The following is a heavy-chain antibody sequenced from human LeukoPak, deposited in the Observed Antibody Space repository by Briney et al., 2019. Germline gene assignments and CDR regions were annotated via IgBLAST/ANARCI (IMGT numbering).Heavy chain of an antibody. Sequence: HAGGSLRLSCAASGFTFASYAMSWVRQAPGKGLEWVSAISGSGVSTYYADSAEGRFTISRDNSKNTLYLQMSSLRAEDTALYYCAKRSALVDGWFDYWGQGTLVTVSS. CDR3: AKRSALVDGWFDY. J-gene: IGHJ4*02. V-gene: IGHV3-23*01. CDR2: ISGSGVST. CDR1: GFTFASYA. D-gene: IGHD6-19*01.